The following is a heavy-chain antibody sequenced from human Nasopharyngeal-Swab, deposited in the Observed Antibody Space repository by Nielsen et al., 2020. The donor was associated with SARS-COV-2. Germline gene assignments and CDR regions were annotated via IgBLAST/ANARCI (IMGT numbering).Heavy chain of an antibody. J-gene: IGHJ4*02. CDR3: ARDISDIVVVPAAWDY. Sequence: ASVKVFCKASGYTFTSYGISWVRQAPGQGLEWMGWISAYNGNTNYAQKLQGRVTMTTDTSTSTAYMELRSLRSDDTAVYYCARDISDIVVVPAAWDYWGQGTLVTVSS. V-gene: IGHV1-18*01. D-gene: IGHD2-2*01. CDR2: ISAYNGNT. CDR1: GYTFTSYG.